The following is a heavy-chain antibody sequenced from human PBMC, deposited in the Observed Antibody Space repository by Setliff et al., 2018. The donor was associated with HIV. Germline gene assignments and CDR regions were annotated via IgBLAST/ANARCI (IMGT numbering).Heavy chain of an antibody. CDR2: IIPNSGGT. CDR1: GYTFTGYF. J-gene: IGHJ4*02. V-gene: IGHV1-2*06. Sequence: ASVKVSCKASGYTFTGYFLHWVRQAPGQGLEWMGRIIPNSGGTNCAQKFQGRVTMTRDTSISTAYMELSSLRSEDTAVYYCARGDTPMVIWGDYFDYWGQGTLVTVSS. D-gene: IGHD5-18*01. CDR3: ARGDTPMVIWGDYFDY.